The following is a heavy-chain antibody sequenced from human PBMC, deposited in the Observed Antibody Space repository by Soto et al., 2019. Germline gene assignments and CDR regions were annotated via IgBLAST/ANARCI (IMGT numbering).Heavy chain of an antibody. D-gene: IGHD2-15*01. V-gene: IGHV3-30-3*01. CDR3: AREYGIGGAAFDI. CDR2: ISYDGSNK. J-gene: IGHJ3*02. Sequence: GGSLRLSCAASGFTFSSYAMHWVRQAPGKGLEWVAVISYDGSNKYYADSVKGRFTISRDNSKNTLYLQMNSLRAEDTAVYYCAREYGIGGAAFDIWGQGTMVTV. CDR1: GFTFSSYA.